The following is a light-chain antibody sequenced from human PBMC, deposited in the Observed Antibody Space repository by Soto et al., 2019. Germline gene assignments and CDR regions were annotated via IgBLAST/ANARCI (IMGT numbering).Light chain of an antibody. V-gene: IGKV3-20*01. CDR1: QSVSSSY. CDR2: GAS. Sequence: EIVLTQSPGTLSLSPGERDTLSCRASQSVSSSYLAWYQQKPGQAPRLLIYGASSRATVIPDRFSGSGSGTDFTLTISRLEPEDFAVYFCQQYNNWPPSLTFGGGTKVDIK. CDR3: QQYNNWPPSLT. J-gene: IGKJ4*01.